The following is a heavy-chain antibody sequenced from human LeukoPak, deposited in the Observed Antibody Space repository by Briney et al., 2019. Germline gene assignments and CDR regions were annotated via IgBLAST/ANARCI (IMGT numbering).Heavy chain of an antibody. V-gene: IGHV4-59*01. J-gene: IGHJ4*02. CDR3: ARAPGAGPFDY. CDR1: GGSISSYY. CDR2: IYYSGST. D-gene: IGHD6-19*01. Sequence: SETLSLTCTVSGGSISSYYWSWIRQPPGKGPEWIGYIYYSGSTNYNPSLKSRVTISVDTSKNQFSLKLSSVTAADTAVYYCARAPGAGPFDYWGQGTLVTVSS.